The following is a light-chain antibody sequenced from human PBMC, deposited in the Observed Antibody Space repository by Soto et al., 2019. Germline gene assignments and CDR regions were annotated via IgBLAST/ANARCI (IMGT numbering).Light chain of an antibody. CDR2: EAS. J-gene: IGKJ1*01. V-gene: IGKV1-27*01. CDR3: QNFDSAPQT. CDR1: QGIRHY. Sequence: DIQITQAPSSRSASVGDRVTITCRASQGIRHYLAWYQQKPGKVPKLLIYEASNLQSGVPSRFRGGGSGTEFTLTISSLQPEDVATYYCQNFDSAPQTFGQGTKVDIK.